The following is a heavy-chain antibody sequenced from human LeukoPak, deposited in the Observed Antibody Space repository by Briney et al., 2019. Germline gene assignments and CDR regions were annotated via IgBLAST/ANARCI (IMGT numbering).Heavy chain of an antibody. D-gene: IGHD1-14*01. J-gene: IGHJ6*02. CDR2: IYHSGST. CDR3: ASGQTDAYYYYYGMDV. V-gene: IGHV4-4*02. CDR1: GGSISSSNW. Sequence: PSGTLSLACAVSGGSISSSNWWSWVRQPPGKGLEWIGEIYHSGSTNYNPSLKSRVTISVDKSKNQFSQKLSSVTAADTAVYYCASGQTDAYYYYYGMDVWGQGTTVTVSS.